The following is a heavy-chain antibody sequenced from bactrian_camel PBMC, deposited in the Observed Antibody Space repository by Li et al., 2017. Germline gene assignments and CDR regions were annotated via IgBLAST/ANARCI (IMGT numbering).Heavy chain of an antibody. CDR3: AANSPGTCQVVTGSQGFERIHPEPN. V-gene: IGHV3S63*01. CDR2: IATGSGNT. D-gene: IGHD6*01. Sequence: HVQLVESGGDSVRAGGALRLSCAASGYIGGGTSYGWFRQGPGKNREGVARIATGSGNTYYADPVKGRFTISQDNAKNTVYLEMNSLKPEDTAIYYCAANSPGTCQVVTGSQGFERIHPEPNWGQGTQVTVS. J-gene: IGHJ4*01. CDR1: GYIGGGTS.